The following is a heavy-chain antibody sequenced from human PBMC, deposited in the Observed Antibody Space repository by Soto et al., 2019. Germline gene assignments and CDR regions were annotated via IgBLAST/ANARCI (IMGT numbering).Heavy chain of an antibody. Sequence: GASVKVSCTASGYTSTNYGFSWIRHAPGQGPEWMGWISAHNRDAVYAQKFQGRVTLTADTSTTTGYMQLRSLRSDDTAGYYCTTDPDTTKPGYDCFCCFDYWGQGTLVTVSS. CDR3: TTDPDTTKPGYDCFCCFDY. D-gene: IGHD2-15*01. CDR2: ISAHNRDA. V-gene: IGHV1-18*01. CDR1: GYTSTNYG. J-gene: IGHJ4*02.